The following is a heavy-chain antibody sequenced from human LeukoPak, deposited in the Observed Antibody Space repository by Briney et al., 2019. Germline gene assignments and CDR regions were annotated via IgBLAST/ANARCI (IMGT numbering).Heavy chain of an antibody. D-gene: IGHD1-26*01. V-gene: IGHV4-34*01. CDR3: ARFGGSYYSRAFDI. CDR2: INHSGNT. Sequence: SETLSLTCAVYGGSFSGYYWSWIRQPPGKGLEWIGEINHSGNTNYNPSLKSRVTISVDTSKNQFSLKLSSVTAADTAVYYCARFGGSYYSRAFDIWGQGTMVTVSS. CDR1: GGSFSGYY. J-gene: IGHJ3*02.